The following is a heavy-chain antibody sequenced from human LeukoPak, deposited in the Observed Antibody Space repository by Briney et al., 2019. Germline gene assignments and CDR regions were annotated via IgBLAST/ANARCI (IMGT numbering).Heavy chain of an antibody. CDR3: ASSGWYGTIDY. CDR2: INHSGST. Sequence: KPSETLSLTCTVSGGSISSSSYYWSWIRQPPGKGLEWIGEINHSGSTNYNPSLKSRVTISVDTSKDQFSLKLSSVTAADTAVYYCASSGWYGTIDYWGQGTLVTVSS. J-gene: IGHJ4*02. CDR1: GGSISSSSYY. V-gene: IGHV4-39*07. D-gene: IGHD6-19*01.